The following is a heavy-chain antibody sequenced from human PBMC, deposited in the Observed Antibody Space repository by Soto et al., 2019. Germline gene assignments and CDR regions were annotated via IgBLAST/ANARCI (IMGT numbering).Heavy chain of an antibody. V-gene: IGHV3-33*01. D-gene: IGHD2-2*01. CDR1: GFTFSSYG. Sequence: QVQLVESGGGVVQPGRSLRLSCAASGFTFSSYGMHWVRQAPGKGLEWVAVIWYDGSNKYYADSVKGRFTISRDNSKNTLYLQMNSLRAEDTAVYYCAREPLMYCSSTSCWTGYFDYWGQGTLVTVSS. J-gene: IGHJ4*02. CDR3: AREPLMYCSSTSCWTGYFDY. CDR2: IWYDGSNK.